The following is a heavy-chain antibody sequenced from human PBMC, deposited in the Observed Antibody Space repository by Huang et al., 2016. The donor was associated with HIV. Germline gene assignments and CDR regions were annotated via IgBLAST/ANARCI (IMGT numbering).Heavy chain of an antibody. D-gene: IGHD2-21*01. CDR3: ATGFDTYYDI. J-gene: IGHJ3*02. CDR1: GYTLTELS. V-gene: IGHV1-24*01. CDR2: FAPENGET. Sequence: QVQLVQSGAEVKKPGASVKVSCKVSGYTLTELSIHWGRQATGKGLEWMEGFAPENGETNYAQNFQGRVTMTEDTATDAAYMELNSLRSEDTAVYYCATGFDTYYDIWGQGTMFSASS.